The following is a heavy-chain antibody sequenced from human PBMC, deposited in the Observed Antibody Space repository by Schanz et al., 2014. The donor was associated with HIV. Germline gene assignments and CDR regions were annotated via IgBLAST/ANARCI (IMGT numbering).Heavy chain of an antibody. V-gene: IGHV1-2*02. J-gene: IGHJ5*02. CDR3: ARDPSIVVVPAAGARFDP. D-gene: IGHD2-2*01. CDR1: GYTFTAYY. Sequence: QVQLVQSGAEVKKPGASLKVSCKASGYTFTAYYIHWMRQAPGQGLEWMGWINPKTGGAKFAHNFQGRVNVTRDTSISTAYMELSRLRSDDTAVYYCARDPSIVVVPAAGARFDPWGQGTLVTVSS. CDR2: INPKTGGA.